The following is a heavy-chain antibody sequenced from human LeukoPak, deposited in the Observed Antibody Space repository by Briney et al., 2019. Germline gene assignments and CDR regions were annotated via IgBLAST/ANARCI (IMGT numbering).Heavy chain of an antibody. CDR1: GFTFSSYA. J-gene: IGHJ6*02. CDR3: ARGLARYYYYGMDV. CDR2: ISYDGSNK. D-gene: IGHD6-19*01. V-gene: IGHV3-30*04. Sequence: PGGSLRLSCAASGFTFSSYAMHWVRQAPGKGLEWVAVISYDGSNKYYADSVKGRFTISRDDSNNTLYLQMNSLRAEDTAVYYCARGLARYYYYGMDVWGQGTTVTVSS.